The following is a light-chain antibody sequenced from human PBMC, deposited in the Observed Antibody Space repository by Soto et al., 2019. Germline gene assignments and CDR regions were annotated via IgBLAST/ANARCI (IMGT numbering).Light chain of an antibody. CDR3: GTWDSSLGALV. V-gene: IGLV1-51*01. CDR1: SSNIGNNY. Sequence: QSVLTQPPSVSAAPGQKVTISCSGSSSNIGNNYVSWYQQLPGTAPKLLIYDNNKRPSGIPDRFSGSKSGTSATMGITGLQSGDEADYYCGTWDSSLGALVFGGGTTLTVL. CDR2: DNN. J-gene: IGLJ2*01.